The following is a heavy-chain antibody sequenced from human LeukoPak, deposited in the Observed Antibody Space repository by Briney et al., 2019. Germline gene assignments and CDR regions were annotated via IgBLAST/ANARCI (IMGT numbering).Heavy chain of an antibody. CDR1: GYTFTGYY. D-gene: IGHD1-26*01. CDR3: ATGQRRELPDY. Sequence: GASVKVSCKASGYTFTGYYMHWVRQAPGQGLEWMGWINPNSGGTNYAQKFQGRVTMTEDTSTDTAYMELSSLRSEDTAVYYCATGQRRELPDYWGQGTLVTVSS. J-gene: IGHJ4*02. CDR2: INPNSGGT. V-gene: IGHV1-2*02.